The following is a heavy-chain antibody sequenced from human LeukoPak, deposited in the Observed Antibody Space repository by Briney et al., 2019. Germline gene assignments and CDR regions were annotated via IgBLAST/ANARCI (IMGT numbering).Heavy chain of an antibody. CDR3: ARAPTRHLLGRDAFDL. D-gene: IGHD2-15*01. CDR1: GYTLTNYG. V-gene: IGHV1-18*01. CDR2: INPHNGNT. J-gene: IGHJ3*01. Sequence: ASVKVSCKASGYTLTNYGLHWVRQAPGQGPEWTGWINPHNGNTNNAQKFQARVTMTTDTSTNTAYMQVRSLRSDDTAVYYCARAPTRHLLGRDAFDLWGQGTMVIVST.